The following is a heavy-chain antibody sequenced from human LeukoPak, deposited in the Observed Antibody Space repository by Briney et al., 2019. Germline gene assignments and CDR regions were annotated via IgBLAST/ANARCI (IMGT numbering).Heavy chain of an antibody. CDR1: GGSISSSSYY. V-gene: IGHV4-39*01. J-gene: IGHJ4*02. D-gene: IGHD6-13*01. CDR3: ASQKYSSSWYSRLSDSTIDY. CDR2: IYYSGST. Sequence: SETLSLTCTVSGGSISSSSYYWGWIRQPPGKGLEWIGSIYYSGSTYYNPSLKSRVTISVDTSKNQFSLKLSSVTAADTAVYYCASQKYSSSWYSRLSDSTIDYWGQGTLVTVSS.